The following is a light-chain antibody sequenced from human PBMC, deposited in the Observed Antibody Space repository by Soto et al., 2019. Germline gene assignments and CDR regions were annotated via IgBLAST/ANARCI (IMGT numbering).Light chain of an antibody. V-gene: IGKV3-20*01. CDR1: QSVSSSY. J-gene: IGKJ1*01. CDR2: GAS. Sequence: IFLTVSRGSVSFSQDERATLSCRASQSVSSSYLAWYQQKPGQAPSLLIYGASRRATGIPDRSSGSGSGTDFTLTISRLEPEDFAVYYCQQYDSSPITFGQGSKV. CDR3: QQYDSSPIT.